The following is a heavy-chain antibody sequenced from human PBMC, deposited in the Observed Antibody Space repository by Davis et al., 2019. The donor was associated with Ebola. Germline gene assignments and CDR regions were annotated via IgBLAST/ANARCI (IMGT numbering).Heavy chain of an antibody. D-gene: IGHD1-20*01. Sequence: PGGSLRLSCAASGFTFSDYYMSWIRQAPGKGLEWVSYISSSGSTIYYADSVKGRFTISRDNSKNTLYLQMNSLRAEDTAVYYCARDVTGNYYYYYYMDVWGKGTTVTVSS. CDR3: ARDVTGNYYYYYYMDV. J-gene: IGHJ6*03. V-gene: IGHV3-11*04. CDR2: ISSSGSTI. CDR1: GFTFSDYY.